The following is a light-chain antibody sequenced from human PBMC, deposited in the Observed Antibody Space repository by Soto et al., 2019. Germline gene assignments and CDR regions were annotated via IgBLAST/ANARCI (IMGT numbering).Light chain of an antibody. V-gene: IGLV1-40*01. Sequence: QCVPTQPHSVSAAPGQRFNISCTGSISNIGAGYDVHWYQQLPGTAPKLLIYGNSNRPSGVPDRFSGSKSGTSASLAITGLQAEDEADYYCQSYDSSLSGYVFGTGTKVTVL. CDR1: ISNIGAGYD. J-gene: IGLJ1*01. CDR3: QSYDSSLSGYV. CDR2: GNS.